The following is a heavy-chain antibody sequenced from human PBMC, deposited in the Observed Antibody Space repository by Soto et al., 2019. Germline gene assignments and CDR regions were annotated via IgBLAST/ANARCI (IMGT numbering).Heavy chain of an antibody. Sequence: QLQLVESGGGVVQPGTSLRLSCAASGFRFKSFVMHWVRQAPGKGLDWVAFTSYDGNNKDYGDSVKGRFTVSRDNSQNTLHLQMDFLRPEDTALYYCARGGTTGGFDLWGQGTLVSVSS. V-gene: IGHV3-30*19. CDR3: ARGGTTGGFDL. J-gene: IGHJ4*02. D-gene: IGHD3-16*01. CDR2: TSYDGNNK. CDR1: GFRFKSFV.